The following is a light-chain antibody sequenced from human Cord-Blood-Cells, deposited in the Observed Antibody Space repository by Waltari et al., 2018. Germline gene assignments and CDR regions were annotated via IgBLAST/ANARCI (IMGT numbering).Light chain of an antibody. CDR3: QQRSNWPWT. V-gene: IGKV3-11*01. J-gene: IGKJ1*01. Sequence: EIVLTQSPATLSLSPGERAPLSCRASQSVSSYLAWSQQKPGQAPRLLIYDASNRATGIPARFSGSGSGTDFTLTISSLEPEDFAVYYCQQRSNWPWTFGQGTKVEIK. CDR2: DAS. CDR1: QSVSSY.